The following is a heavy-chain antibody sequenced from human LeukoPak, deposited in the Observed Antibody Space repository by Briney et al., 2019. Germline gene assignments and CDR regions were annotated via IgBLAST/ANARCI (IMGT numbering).Heavy chain of an antibody. CDR1: GFTFSDYG. V-gene: IGHV3-74*01. Sequence: GGSLRLSCAASGFTFSDYGMHWVRQAPGKGLVWVSRINSDGSSTNYADSVKGRFTISRDNAKNTLYLLMNSLRVEDTAVYYCASSSGGFNWFDPWGQGTLVTVSS. CDR3: ASSSGGFNWFDP. D-gene: IGHD6-19*01. CDR2: INSDGSST. J-gene: IGHJ5*02.